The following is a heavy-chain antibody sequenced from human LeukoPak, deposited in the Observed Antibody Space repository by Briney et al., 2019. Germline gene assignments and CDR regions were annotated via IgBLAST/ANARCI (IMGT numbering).Heavy chain of an antibody. J-gene: IGHJ4*02. CDR3: AGSGDYFDY. V-gene: IGHV4-34*01. CDR2: INHSGST. Sequence: KPSETLSLTCAVYGGSFSGCYWSWIRQPPGKGLEWIGEINHSGSTNYNPSLKSRVTISVDTSKDQFSLELSSVTAADTAVYYCAGSGDYFDYWGQGTLVTVSS. CDR1: GGSFSGCY. D-gene: IGHD4-17*01.